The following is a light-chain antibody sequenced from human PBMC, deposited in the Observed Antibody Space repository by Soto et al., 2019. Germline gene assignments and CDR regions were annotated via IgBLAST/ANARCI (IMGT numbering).Light chain of an antibody. J-gene: IGLJ3*02. V-gene: IGLV1-44*01. CDR1: SSNIGSNT. Sequence: QSVLTQPPSASGTPGQRVTISCSGSSSNIGSNTVNCYQQLPGTAPKLLIYSNNQRPSGVPDRFSGSKSGTSASLAISGLQSEDGADYYCASWDDSLNGWVFGGGTKLTVL. CDR2: SNN. CDR3: ASWDDSLNGWV.